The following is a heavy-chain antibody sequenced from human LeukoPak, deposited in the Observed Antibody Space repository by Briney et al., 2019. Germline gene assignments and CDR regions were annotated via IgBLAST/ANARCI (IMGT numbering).Heavy chain of an antibody. CDR2: IRSKAYGGTT. Sequence: GGSLRLSCTASGFTFGDYAMSWFRQAPGKGLEWVGFIRSKAYGGTTEYAASVKGRFTISRGDSKSIAYLQMNSLKTEDTAVYYCTRRGSGFDYYDSSGPNNFDYWGQGTLDTVSS. V-gene: IGHV3-49*03. J-gene: IGHJ4*02. CDR3: TRRGSGFDYYDSSGPNNFDY. CDR1: GFTFGDYA. D-gene: IGHD3-22*01.